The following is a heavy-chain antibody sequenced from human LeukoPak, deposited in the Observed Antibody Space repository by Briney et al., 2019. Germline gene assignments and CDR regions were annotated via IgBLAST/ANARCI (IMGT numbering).Heavy chain of an antibody. J-gene: IGHJ4*02. Sequence: ASVKVSCKASGYTFTSYYMHWVRQAPGQGLEWMGIISPSGGSTSYAQKFQGRVTMTRDTSTSTVYMELSSLRSEDTAVYYCARDYYDFWSGYFTGTNPWYYFDYWGQGTLVTVSS. V-gene: IGHV1-46*01. CDR2: ISPSGGST. D-gene: IGHD3-3*01. CDR1: GYTFTSYY. CDR3: ARDYYDFWSGYFTGTNPWYYFDY.